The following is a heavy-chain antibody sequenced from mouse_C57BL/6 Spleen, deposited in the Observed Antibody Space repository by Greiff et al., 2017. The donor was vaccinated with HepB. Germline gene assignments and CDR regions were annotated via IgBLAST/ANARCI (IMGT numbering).Heavy chain of an antibody. CDR3: ARGGYSNKYFDV. D-gene: IGHD2-5*01. J-gene: IGHJ1*03. V-gene: IGHV1-42*01. CDR1: GYSFTGYY. CDR2: INPSTGGT. Sequence: EVQLQQSGPELVKPGASVKISCKASGYSFTGYYMNWVKQSPEKSLEWIGEINPSTGGTTYNQKFKAKATLTIDKSSSTAYMQLKSLTSEDSAVYYCARGGYSNKYFDVWGTGTTVTVSS.